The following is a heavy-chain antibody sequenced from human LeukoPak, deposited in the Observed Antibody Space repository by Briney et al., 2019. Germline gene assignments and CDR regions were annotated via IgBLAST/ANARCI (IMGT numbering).Heavy chain of an antibody. CDR3: AKVIVSVDTAIDH. J-gene: IGHJ4*02. V-gene: IGHV3-23*01. CDR1: GFTFSSYA. Sequence: GGSLTLSCAASGFTFSSYAMTWVRQAPGQGLEWVSGNSGSGGSTYYADSVKGRFTISRDNSKNTLYLQMNSLRAEDTAVYYCAKVIVSVDTAIDHWGQGTLVTVSS. CDR2: NSGSGGST. D-gene: IGHD5-18*01.